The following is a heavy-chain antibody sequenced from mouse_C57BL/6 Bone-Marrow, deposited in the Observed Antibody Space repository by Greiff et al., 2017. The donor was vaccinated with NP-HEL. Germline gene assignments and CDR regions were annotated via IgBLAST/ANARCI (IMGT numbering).Heavy chain of an antibody. CDR1: GYAFSSYW. V-gene: IGHV1-80*01. Sequence: QVQLKQSGAELVKPGASVKISCKASGYAFSSYWLNWVKQRPGKGLEWIGQIYPGDGDTNYNGKFKGKATLTADKSSSTAYMQLSSLTSEDSAVYFCARPLYYGSSSYYFDYWGQGTTLTVSS. CDR3: ARPLYYGSSSYYFDY. J-gene: IGHJ2*01. CDR2: IYPGDGDT. D-gene: IGHD1-1*01.